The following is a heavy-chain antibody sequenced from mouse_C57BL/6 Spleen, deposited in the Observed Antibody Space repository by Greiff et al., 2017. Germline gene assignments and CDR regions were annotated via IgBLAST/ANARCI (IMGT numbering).Heavy chain of an antibody. D-gene: IGHD1-1*01. J-gene: IGHJ2*01. CDR3: APTVVDY. CDR2: IDPSDSYT. CDR1: GYTFTSYW. V-gene: IGHV1-59*01. Sequence: VKLQQPGAELVRPGTSVKLSCKASGYTFTSYWMHWVKQRPGQGLEWIGVIDPSDSYTNYNQKFKGKATLTVDTSSSTAYMQLSSLTSEDSAVYYCAPTVVDYWGQGTTLTVSS.